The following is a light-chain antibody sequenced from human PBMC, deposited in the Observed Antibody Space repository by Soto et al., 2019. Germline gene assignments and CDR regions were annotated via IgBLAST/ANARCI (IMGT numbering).Light chain of an antibody. CDR2: TAS. J-gene: IGKJ1*01. Sequence: DIQMTQSPSSLSASVGDRVSITCRASQTIRNYLNWYQQKTGKAPKLLIYTASDLQSGVPSRFSGSGSGTDFTLTISSLQAEDFATYYCQQSYSTWTLGQVTKVEIK. CDR3: QQSYSTWT. V-gene: IGKV1-39*01. CDR1: QTIRNY.